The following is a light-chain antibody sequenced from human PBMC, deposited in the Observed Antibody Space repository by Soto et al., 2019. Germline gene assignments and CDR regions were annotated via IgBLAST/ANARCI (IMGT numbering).Light chain of an antibody. CDR3: QQYGSSRWT. V-gene: IGKV3-20*01. CDR2: GAS. J-gene: IGKJ1*01. CDR1: QSVSSTY. Sequence: EIVLTQSPDTLSLFPGERATLSCRASQSVSSTYLAWYQQKLGQAPRLLIFGASSRATGIPDRFSGSGSGTDFTLTISRPEPEDFAVYYCQQYGSSRWTFGQGTKVEIK.